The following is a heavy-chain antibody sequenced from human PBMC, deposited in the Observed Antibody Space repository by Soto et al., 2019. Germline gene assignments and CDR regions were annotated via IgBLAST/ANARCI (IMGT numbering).Heavy chain of an antibody. CDR1: GFTFSSNA. CDR3: AKASDPAGYYYYYYMDV. J-gene: IGHJ6*03. V-gene: IGHV3-23*01. CDR2: ISGSVGST. Sequence: GGSLRLSCAASGFTFSSNAMSWVRQAPGKGLEWVSVISGSVGSTYYADSVKGRFTISRDNSKNTLYLQMNSLRAEDTAVYYCAKASDPAGYYYYYYMDVWGKGTTVTVSS.